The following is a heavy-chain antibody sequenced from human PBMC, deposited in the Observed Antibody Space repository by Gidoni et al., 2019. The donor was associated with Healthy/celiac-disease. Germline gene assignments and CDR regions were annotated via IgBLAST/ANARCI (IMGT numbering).Heavy chain of an antibody. CDR1: GGSISSYY. D-gene: IGHD6-19*01. J-gene: IGHJ3*02. CDR3: ARDPRYSSGWYMMSAFDI. CDR2: IYYSGST. Sequence: GGSISSYYWSWIRQPPGKGLEWIGYIYYSGSTNYNPSLKSRVTISVDTSKNQFSLKLSSVTAADTAVYYCARDPRYSSGWYMMSAFDIWGQGTMVTVSS. V-gene: IGHV4-59*01.